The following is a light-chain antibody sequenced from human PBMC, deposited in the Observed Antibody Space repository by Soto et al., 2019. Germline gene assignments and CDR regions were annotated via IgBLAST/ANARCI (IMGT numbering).Light chain of an antibody. J-gene: IGLJ2*01. CDR2: RNY. CDR1: SSNVGSHT. Sequence: QSVLTQPPSASGTPGQRGTISCSGSSSNVGSHTVDWYQQVPGTAPKLLIYRNYERPSGVPDRVSGSKSGTSASLAISGLQSEDEADYDCAAWDDGLNGPGFGGGTKLTVL. CDR3: AAWDDGLNGPG. V-gene: IGLV1-44*01.